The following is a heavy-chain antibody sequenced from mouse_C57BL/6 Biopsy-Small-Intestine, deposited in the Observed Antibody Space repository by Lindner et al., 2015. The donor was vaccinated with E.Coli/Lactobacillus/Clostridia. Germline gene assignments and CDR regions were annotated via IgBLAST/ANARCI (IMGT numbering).Heavy chain of an antibody. CDR2: MNLSSGKT. D-gene: IGHD1-1*01. V-gene: IGHV1-66*01. CDR1: GYSFTTYD. Sequence: SVKVSCKASGYSFTTYDINWVRQVTGQGLEWMGWMNLSSGKTGYGQKFQGKVTMTRDTTTNTAYMELSSLRSEDTAVYYCARGVYISAGWYYFDLWGQGTLVTVSS. CDR3: ARGVYISAGWYYFDL. J-gene: IGHJ4*01.